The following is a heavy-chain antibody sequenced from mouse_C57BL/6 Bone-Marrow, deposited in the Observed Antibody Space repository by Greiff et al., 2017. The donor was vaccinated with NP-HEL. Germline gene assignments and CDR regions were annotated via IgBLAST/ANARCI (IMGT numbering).Heavy chain of an antibody. CDR1: GFTFSDYG. Sequence: EVKLVESGGGLVKPGGSLKLSCAASGFTFSDYGMHWVRQAPEKGLEWVAYISSGSSTIYYADTVKGRFTISRDNAKNTLFLQMTSLRSDDTAMYYCAKNYYGSSSFDYWGQGTTLTVSS. V-gene: IGHV5-17*01. D-gene: IGHD1-1*01. CDR3: AKNYYGSSSFDY. J-gene: IGHJ2*01. CDR2: ISSGSSTI.